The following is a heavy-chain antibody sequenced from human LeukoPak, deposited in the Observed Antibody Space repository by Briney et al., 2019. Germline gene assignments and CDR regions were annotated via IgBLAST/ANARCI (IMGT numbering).Heavy chain of an antibody. CDR1: GFAFSSYE. V-gene: IGHV3-48*03. CDR3: ARAGVVVTAIGEFDY. Sequence: PGGSLRLSCAASGFAFSSYEMNWVRQAPGKGLAWVSYISSSDSTIYYADSVKGRFTISRDNAKNSLYLQMNSLRAEDTAVYYCARAGVVVTAIGEFDYWGQGTLVTVSS. CDR2: ISSSDSTI. D-gene: IGHD2-21*02. J-gene: IGHJ4*02.